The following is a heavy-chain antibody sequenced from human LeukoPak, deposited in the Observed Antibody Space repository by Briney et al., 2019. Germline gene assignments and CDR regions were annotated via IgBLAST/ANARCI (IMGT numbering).Heavy chain of an antibody. Sequence: SETLSLTCTVSGGSISSYYWSWIRQPPGKGLEWIGYVYFSGSTNYNPSLKSRVTISVDTSKTQFSLRLSSVTAADTAVYYCARSSYYYAADAFDIWGQGTMVNVSS. D-gene: IGHD3-10*01. V-gene: IGHV4-59*01. CDR3: ARSSYYYAADAFDI. CDR2: VYFSGST. CDR1: GGSISSYY. J-gene: IGHJ3*02.